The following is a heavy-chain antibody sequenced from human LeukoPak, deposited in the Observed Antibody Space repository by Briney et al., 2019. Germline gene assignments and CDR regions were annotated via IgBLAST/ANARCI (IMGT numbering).Heavy chain of an antibody. CDR2: ISYDGSNK. D-gene: IGHD2-2*01. V-gene: IGHV3-30-3*01. CDR1: GFTFCSYA. J-gene: IGHJ4*02. CDR3: ARDPAAMRAVFDY. Sequence: GVSLRLSCAASGFTFCSYAMHWVRQAPGKGLEWVAVISYDGSNKYYADTVKGRFTISRDNSKNTLYLQMNSLRAEDTAVYYCARDPAAMRAVFDYWGQGTLVTVSS.